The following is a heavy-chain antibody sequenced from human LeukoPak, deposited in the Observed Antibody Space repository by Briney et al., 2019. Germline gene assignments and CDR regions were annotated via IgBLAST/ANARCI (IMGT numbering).Heavy chain of an antibody. Sequence: GGSLRLSCAASGFTVSSNYMTWVRQAPGKGLEWLSVLYSGGNTYYADSVKGRFTISRDNSKNTLYLQMNSLRAEDTAIYYCARIPIVLITSGGYWGQGTLVTVSS. J-gene: IGHJ4*02. D-gene: IGHD3-16*01. V-gene: IGHV3-53*01. CDR2: LYSGGNT. CDR3: ARIPIVLITSGGY. CDR1: GFTVSSNY.